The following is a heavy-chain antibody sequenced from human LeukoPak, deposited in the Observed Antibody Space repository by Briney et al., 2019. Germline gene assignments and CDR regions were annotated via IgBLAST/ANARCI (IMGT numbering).Heavy chain of an antibody. V-gene: IGHV4-39*07. CDR2: IYYSGST. CDR3: ASGGFRNGYAMQGGWFDP. D-gene: IGHD5-18*01. Sequence: PSETLSLTCTVSGGSISSSSYYWGWIRQPPGKGLEWIGSIYYSGSTYYNPSLKSRVTISVDTSKNQFSLKLSSVTAADTAVYYCASGGFRNGYAMQGGWFDPWGQGTLVTVSS. CDR1: GGSISSSSYY. J-gene: IGHJ5*02.